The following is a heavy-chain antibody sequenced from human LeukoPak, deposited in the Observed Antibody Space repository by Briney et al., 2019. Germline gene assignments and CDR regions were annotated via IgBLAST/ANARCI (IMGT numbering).Heavy chain of an antibody. CDR3: TTRITIFGVVIGLDY. CDR2: IKSKTDGGTT. V-gene: IGHV3-15*01. Sequence: PGRSLRLSCAASGFTFSNAWMSWVRQAPGKGLEWVGRIKSKTDGGTTDYAAPVKGRFTISRDDSKNTLYLQMNSLKTEDTAVYYCTTRITIFGVVIGLDYWGQGTLVTVSS. D-gene: IGHD3-3*01. J-gene: IGHJ4*02. CDR1: GFTFSNAW.